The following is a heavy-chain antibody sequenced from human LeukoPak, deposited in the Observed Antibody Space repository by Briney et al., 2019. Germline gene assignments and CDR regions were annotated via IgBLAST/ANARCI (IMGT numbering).Heavy chain of an antibody. CDR1: GFTFSSYS. D-gene: IGHD5-18*01. J-gene: IGHJ5*02. V-gene: IGHV3-21*04. CDR2: ISSSSSYI. CDR3: AKRYLSGYSYGENWFDP. Sequence: GGSLRLSCAASGFTFSSYSMNWVRQAPGKGLEWVSSISSSSSYIYYADSVKGRFTISRDNSKNTLYLQMNSLRAEDTAVYYCAKRYLSGYSYGENWFDPWGQGTLVTVS.